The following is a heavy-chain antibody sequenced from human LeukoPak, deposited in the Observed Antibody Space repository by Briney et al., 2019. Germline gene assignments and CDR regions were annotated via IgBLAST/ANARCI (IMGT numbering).Heavy chain of an antibody. CDR2: IWYDGSNK. Sequence: PGRSLRLSCAASGFTFSSYGMHWVRQAPGKGLEWVAVIWYDGSNKYYADSVKGRFTISRDNSKNTLYLQMNSLRAEDTAVYYCAKCGLDSDGGCRVSGYWGQGTLVTVSS. CDR3: AKCGLDSDGGCRVSGY. V-gene: IGHV3-33*06. CDR1: GFTFSSYG. D-gene: IGHD2-15*01. J-gene: IGHJ4*02.